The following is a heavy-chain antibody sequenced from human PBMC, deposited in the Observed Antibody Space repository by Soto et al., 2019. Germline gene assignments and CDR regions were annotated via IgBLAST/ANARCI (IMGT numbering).Heavy chain of an antibody. Sequence: PSQPLCLTCSVFGGSIGSSSYYCVWIRQPPGKGLEWIGSICYSSNAYYNPSLKNRVTISVDTSKNQFSLKLSSVTAADTAVYYCARDRGAAAGTIYYGMDVWGQGITVTVSS. CDR3: ARDRGAAAGTIYYGMDV. CDR1: GGSIGSSSYY. D-gene: IGHD6-13*01. CDR2: ICYSSNA. V-gene: IGHV4-39*07. J-gene: IGHJ6*02.